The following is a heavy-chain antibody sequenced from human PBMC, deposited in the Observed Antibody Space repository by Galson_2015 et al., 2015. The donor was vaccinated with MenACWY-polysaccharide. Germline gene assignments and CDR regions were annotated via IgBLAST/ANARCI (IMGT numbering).Heavy chain of an antibody. CDR2: IYHSGST. D-gene: IGHD1-26*01. Sequence: ETLSLTCAVSGYSISSGYYWGWIRQPPGKGLEWIGSIYHSGSTYYNPSLKSRVTISVDTSKNQFSLKLSSVTAADTVVYYCARVEKYSGSYYILHWGQGTLVTVSS. CDR1: GYSISSGYY. V-gene: IGHV4-38-2*01. J-gene: IGHJ4*02. CDR3: ARVEKYSGSYYILH.